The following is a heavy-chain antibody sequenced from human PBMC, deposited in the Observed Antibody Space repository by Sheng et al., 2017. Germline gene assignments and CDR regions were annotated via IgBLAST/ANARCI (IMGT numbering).Heavy chain of an antibody. D-gene: IGHD3-22*01. J-gene: IGHJ6*02. CDR1: GFTVSSNY. CDR3: AKSYPNYYDSSGRKYGMDV. V-gene: IGHV3-53*01. Sequence: GGGLIQPGGPVRLSCAASGFTVSSNYMSWVRQAPGKGLEWVSVIYSGGSTYYADSVKGRFTISRDNSKNTLYLQMNSLRAEDTAVYYCAKSYPNYYDSSGRKYGMDVWGQGTTVTVSS. CDR2: IYSGGST.